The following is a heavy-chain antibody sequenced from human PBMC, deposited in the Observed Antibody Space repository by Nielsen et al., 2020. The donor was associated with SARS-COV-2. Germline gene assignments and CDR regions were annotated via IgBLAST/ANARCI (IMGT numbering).Heavy chain of an antibody. J-gene: IGHJ4*02. Sequence: ASVKVSCKASGYTFTSYDINWVRQATGQGLEWMGRINPNSGGTNYAQKFQGRVTMTRDTSISTAYMELSRLRSDDTAVYYCARDSTDYWGQGTLVTVSS. CDR2: INPNSGGT. V-gene: IGHV1-2*06. CDR3: ARDSTDY. CDR1: GYTFTSYD.